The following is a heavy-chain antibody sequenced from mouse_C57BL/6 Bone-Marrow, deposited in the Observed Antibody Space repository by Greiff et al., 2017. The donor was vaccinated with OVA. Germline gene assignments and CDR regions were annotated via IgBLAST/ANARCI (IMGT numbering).Heavy chain of an antibody. V-gene: IGHV1-75*01. CDR1: GYTFTDYY. D-gene: IGHD2-3*01. Sequence: QVQLQQSGPELVKPGASVKISCKASGYTFTDYYLNWVKQRPGQGLEWIGWIFPGSGSTYYNEQFKGTATLTVDKSSSTAYMLLSSLTSEDSAVYFCARERVLYDGYYGGFAYWGQGTLVTVSA. CDR3: ARERVLYDGYYGGFAY. J-gene: IGHJ3*01. CDR2: IFPGSGST.